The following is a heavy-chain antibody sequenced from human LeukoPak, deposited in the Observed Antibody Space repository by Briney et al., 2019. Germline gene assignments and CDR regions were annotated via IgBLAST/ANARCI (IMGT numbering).Heavy chain of an antibody. D-gene: IGHD6-19*01. CDR2: ISSGGGTI. V-gene: IGHV3-48*03. CDR1: GFIFSSYE. Sequence: GGSLRLSCAASGFIFSSYEMNWGRQAPGKGLEWVSYISSGGGTIYYADSVKGRFTVSRDNGKYSLYLQMNSLRAEDTAVYYCASLPSSGWYVGGNDFWGQGTLVTVSS. J-gene: IGHJ4*02. CDR3: ASLPSSGWYVGGNDF.